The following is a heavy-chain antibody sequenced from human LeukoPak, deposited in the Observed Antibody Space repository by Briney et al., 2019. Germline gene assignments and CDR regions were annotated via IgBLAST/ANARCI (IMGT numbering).Heavy chain of an antibody. V-gene: IGHV3-21*01. Sequence: SGGSLRLSCAASGFTFNTYTMNWVRQAPGKGLEWVSSISSSSSYIYYSDSVKGRFTISRDNARNSLYLQMDSLRDEDTAIYYCAREGVVGAAANHYDYWGQGSLVTVSS. J-gene: IGHJ4*02. CDR1: GFTFNTYT. CDR2: ISSSSSYI. CDR3: AREGVVGAAANHYDY. D-gene: IGHD1-26*01.